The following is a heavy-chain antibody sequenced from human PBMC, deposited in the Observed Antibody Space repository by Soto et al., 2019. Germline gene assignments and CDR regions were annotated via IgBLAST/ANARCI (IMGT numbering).Heavy chain of an antibody. J-gene: IGHJ5*02. D-gene: IGHD2-8*02. Sequence: GESLKISCKGSGYNFTNYFINWVRQMPGKGLEWMGRVDPSDSYTSYSPSFQGHVTISADKSISTAYLQWSSLKASDTAMYYCARGYCTATICDPWFDPWGQGTLVTVSS. CDR3: ARGYCTATICDPWFDP. CDR2: VDPSDSYT. V-gene: IGHV5-10-1*01. CDR1: GYNFTNYF.